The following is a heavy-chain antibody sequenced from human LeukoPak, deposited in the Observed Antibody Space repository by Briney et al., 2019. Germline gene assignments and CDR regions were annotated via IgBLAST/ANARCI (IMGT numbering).Heavy chain of an antibody. Sequence: GGSLRLSCAASGFTVSSNYMSWVRQAPGRGLEWVSVIYSGGTTSYADSVKGRFTISRDISKNTLYLQMNSLTAEDTAVYFCARGGYSYGSQYYFDYWGQGTLVTVFS. V-gene: IGHV3-53*01. CDR1: GFTVSSNY. D-gene: IGHD3-16*02. CDR3: ARGGYSYGSQYYFDY. CDR2: IYSGGTT. J-gene: IGHJ4*02.